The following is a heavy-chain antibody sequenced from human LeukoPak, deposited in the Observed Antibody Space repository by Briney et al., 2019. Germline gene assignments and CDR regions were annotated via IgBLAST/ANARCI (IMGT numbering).Heavy chain of an antibody. CDR1: GFTFSSYS. D-gene: IGHD6-13*01. V-gene: IGHV3-21*01. J-gene: IGHJ4*02. CDR2: ISSSSSYI. CDR3: ARDGEGSSWYY. Sequence: GGSLRLSCAASGFTFSSYSMNCGRQAPGKGLEWVSSISSSSSYIYYADSVKGRFTISRDNAKNSLYLQMNSMRAEDTAVYYCARDGEGSSWYYWGQGTLVTVSS.